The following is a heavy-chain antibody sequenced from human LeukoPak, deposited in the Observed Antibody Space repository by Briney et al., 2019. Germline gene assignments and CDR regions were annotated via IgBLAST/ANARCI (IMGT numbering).Heavy chain of an antibody. V-gene: IGHV1-69*05. Sequence: ASVTVSCKASGGTFSSYAISWVRQAPGQGLEWMGGIIPIFGTANYAQKFQGRVTITTDESTSTAYMELSSLRSEDTAVYYCARGGGIREPFDYWGQGTLVTVSS. J-gene: IGHJ4*02. CDR3: ARGGGIREPFDY. D-gene: IGHD1-26*01. CDR2: IIPIFGTA. CDR1: GGTFSSYA.